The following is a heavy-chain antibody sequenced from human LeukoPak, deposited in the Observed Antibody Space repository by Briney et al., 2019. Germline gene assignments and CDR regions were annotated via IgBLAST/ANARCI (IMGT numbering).Heavy chain of an antibody. CDR1: GGSFTDYN. CDR2: INHSGST. Sequence: PSETLSLTCAVYGGSFTDYNWSWIRQPPGKGLEWIGEINHSGSTTYNPPLKSRVTISGDASKNQFTLNLSSVTAADAAVFYCATLQDYWLDVWGNGTTVTVSS. J-gene: IGHJ6*04. V-gene: IGHV4-34*01. D-gene: IGHD2-8*02. CDR3: ATLQDYWLDV.